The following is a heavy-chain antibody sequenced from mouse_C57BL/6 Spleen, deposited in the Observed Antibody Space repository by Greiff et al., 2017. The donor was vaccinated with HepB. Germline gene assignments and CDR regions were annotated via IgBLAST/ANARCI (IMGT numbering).Heavy chain of an antibody. V-gene: IGHV1-55*01. CDR3: ARHYGSLFDY. D-gene: IGHD2-2*01. Sequence: QVHVKQSGAELVKPGASVKMSCKASGYTFTSYWITWVKQRPGQGLEWIGDIYPGSGSANYNEKFKSKATLTVDTSSSTAYMQLSSLTSEDSAVYYCARHYGSLFDYWGQGTTLTVSS. CDR1: GYTFTSYW. J-gene: IGHJ2*01. CDR2: IYPGSGSA.